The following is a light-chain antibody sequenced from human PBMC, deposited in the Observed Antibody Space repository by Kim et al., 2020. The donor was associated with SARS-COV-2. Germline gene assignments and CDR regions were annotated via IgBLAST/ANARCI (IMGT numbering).Light chain of an antibody. CDR1: SSNIGADYD. V-gene: IGLV1-40*01. J-gene: IGLJ3*02. CDR3: QSYDSSLSGWV. Sequence: RVTISCTASSSNIGADYDVHWYQYLPGTVPKLLIYSNSNRPSGVPDRFSASKSGTSASLAITGLQAEDEADYYCQSYDSSLSGWVFGGGTKLTVL. CDR2: SNS.